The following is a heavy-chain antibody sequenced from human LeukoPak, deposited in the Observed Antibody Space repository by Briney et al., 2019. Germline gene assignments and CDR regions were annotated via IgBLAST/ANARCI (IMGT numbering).Heavy chain of an antibody. CDR3: ASDTSGGYDHDFDY. D-gene: IGHD5-12*01. Sequence: SETLSLTCAVSGYSISSGYYWGWIRQPPGKGLEWIGSIYHSGSTYYNPSLKSRVTISVDTSKNQFSLKLSSVTAADTAVYYCASDTSGGYDHDFDYWGQGTLVTVSS. J-gene: IGHJ4*02. CDR1: GYSISSGYY. V-gene: IGHV4-38-2*01. CDR2: IYHSGST.